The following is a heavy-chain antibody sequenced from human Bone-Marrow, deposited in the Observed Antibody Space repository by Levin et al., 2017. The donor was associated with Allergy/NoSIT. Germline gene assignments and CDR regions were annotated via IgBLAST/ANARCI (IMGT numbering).Heavy chain of an antibody. CDR1: GASITNDDYY. D-gene: IGHD3-3*01. Sequence: SETLSLTCTVSGASITNDDYYWSWIRQPPGKGLEWIGNIYYSGSAYHNPSLNSRLTISVDPSKNQFSLKLTSVTAADTAVYFCARGLTISGVPIIGTENWFDPWGQGTLVTVSS. V-gene: IGHV4-30-4*01. J-gene: IGHJ5*02. CDR2: IYYSGSA. CDR3: ARGLTISGVPIIGTENWFDP.